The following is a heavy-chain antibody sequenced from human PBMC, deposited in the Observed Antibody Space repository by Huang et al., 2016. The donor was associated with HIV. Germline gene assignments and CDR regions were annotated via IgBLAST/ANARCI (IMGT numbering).Heavy chain of an antibody. D-gene: IGHD2-21*02. CDR1: GGSLSDYY. J-gene: IGHJ4*02. Sequence: QVQLQQWGAGLLKPSGVLSLKCAVYGGSLSDYYWTWIRQSPGQGLEWIGEVNHRGLYNYNPYLRSRVTMSVDMAKNQFSLNLTSLTVADTAVYYCARPRMTATSSDSTWSFFDSWGQGTLVIVSS. CDR2: VNHRGLY. CDR3: ARPRMTATSSDSTWSFFDS. V-gene: IGHV4-34*02.